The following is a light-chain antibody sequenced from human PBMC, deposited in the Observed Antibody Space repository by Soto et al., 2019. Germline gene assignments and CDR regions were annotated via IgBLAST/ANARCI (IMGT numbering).Light chain of an antibody. CDR2: GAS. CDR3: LQYASSPLT. Sequence: ETVLTQSPGTLSLSPGERATLSCRASQSVAKSYLAWYQHKPGQGPRLLISGASSRATCIPDRFSGSGSGTDFTLTISRLEPEDFAVYYCLQYASSPLTFGGGTKVEI. CDR1: QSVAKSY. J-gene: IGKJ4*01. V-gene: IGKV3-20*01.